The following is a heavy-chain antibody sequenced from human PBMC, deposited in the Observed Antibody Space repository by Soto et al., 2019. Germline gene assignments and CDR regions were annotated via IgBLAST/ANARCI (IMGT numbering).Heavy chain of an antibody. CDR3: ARAHVEMARKGLWYFDL. J-gene: IGHJ2*01. D-gene: IGHD5-12*01. Sequence: QVQLVQSGAEVKKPGSSVKVSCKASGGTFSSYAISWVRQAPGQGLEWMGGIIPIFGTANYAQKFQGRVTITADESTSTAYMELSSLRSEDTAVYYCARAHVEMARKGLWYFDLWGRGTLVTVSS. CDR2: IIPIFGTA. CDR1: GGTFSSYA. V-gene: IGHV1-69*01.